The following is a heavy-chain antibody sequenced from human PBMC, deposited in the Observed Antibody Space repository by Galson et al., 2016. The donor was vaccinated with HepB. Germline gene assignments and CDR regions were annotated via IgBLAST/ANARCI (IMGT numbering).Heavy chain of an antibody. CDR2: INPNGGST. CDR1: GYTFTSYY. Sequence: SVKVSCKASGYTFTSYYIHWVRQAPGQGLEWMGIINPNGGSTRHAQKFQGRVTMTRDTSTSTVHMELSSLRSEDTAVYYCARGTGTGGYFDYWGQGTLVTVSS. CDR3: ARGTGTGGYFDY. V-gene: IGHV1-46*01. J-gene: IGHJ4*02. D-gene: IGHD3/OR15-3a*01.